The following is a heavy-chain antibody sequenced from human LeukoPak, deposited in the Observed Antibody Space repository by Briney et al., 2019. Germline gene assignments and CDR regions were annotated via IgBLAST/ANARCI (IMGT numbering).Heavy chain of an antibody. CDR1: GFTFSISW. V-gene: IGHV3-7*01. D-gene: IGHD2-8*01. Sequence: GGSLRLSCAASGFTFSISWMTWVRQAPGKGLEWVANIKQDGSETYYVDSVKGRFTISRDNAKNSLYLQMNSLRAEDTAVYYCAIEEWWFDPWGQGTLVTVSS. CDR3: AIEEWWFDP. J-gene: IGHJ5*02. CDR2: IKQDGSET.